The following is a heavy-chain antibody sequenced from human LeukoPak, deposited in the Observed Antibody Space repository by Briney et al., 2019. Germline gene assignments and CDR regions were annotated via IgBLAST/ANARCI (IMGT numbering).Heavy chain of an antibody. D-gene: IGHD6-19*01. CDR3: VRGFLVVTGQGAFDY. Sequence: PGGSLRLSCAASGLTVSSHYVSWVRQAPGKGLEWVSVIYSGGSTYYADSVKGRFTISRDNSRNTLYLQMNSLRAEDTAVYYCVRGFLVVTGQGAFDYWGQGTLVTVSS. J-gene: IGHJ4*02. V-gene: IGHV3-53*01. CDR1: GLTVSSHY. CDR2: IYSGGST.